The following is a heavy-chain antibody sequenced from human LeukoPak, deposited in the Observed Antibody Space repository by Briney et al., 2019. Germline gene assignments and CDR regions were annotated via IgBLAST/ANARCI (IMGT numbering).Heavy chain of an antibody. CDR3: ARAPHILNAFDI. D-gene: IGHD2-2*02. Sequence: SQTLSLTCSVSGGSHSSDGHYWSWIRQHPGKGLEWIGYIFYRGKTYVNPSLESRVIISVDTSKNQFSLKLISMTAADTAVYYCARAPHILNAFDIWGQGTVVTVSS. CDR2: IFYRGKT. V-gene: IGHV4-31*03. J-gene: IGHJ3*02. CDR1: GGSHSSDGHY.